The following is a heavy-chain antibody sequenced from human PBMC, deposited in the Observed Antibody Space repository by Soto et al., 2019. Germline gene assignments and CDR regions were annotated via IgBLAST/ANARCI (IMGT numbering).Heavy chain of an antibody. CDR2: ISYDGSNK. J-gene: IGHJ6*02. CDR1: GFTFSSYA. Sequence: GGSLRLSCAASGFTFSSYAMHWVRQAPGKGLEWVAVISYDGSNKYYADSVKGRFTISRDNSKNTLHLQMNSLRAEDTAVYYCARSIAVAGISNYYYYGMDVWGQGTTVTVS. D-gene: IGHD6-19*01. V-gene: IGHV3-30-3*01. CDR3: ARSIAVAGISNYYYYGMDV.